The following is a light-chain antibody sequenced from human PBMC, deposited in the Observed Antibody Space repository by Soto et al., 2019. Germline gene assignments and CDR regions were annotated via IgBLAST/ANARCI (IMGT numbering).Light chain of an antibody. CDR3: QQDYRAPCN. CDR1: QSILFSSNNKNY. V-gene: IGKV4-1*01. CDR2: WAS. Sequence: DIVMTQSPESLAVSLGERATINCMSSQSILFSSNNKNYLAWYQQKPGQHPNLLIYWASTRETGVPDRFSGSGSGTGFTLTITPLQPEDVAVYYCQQDYRAPCNFGQGTQLAIK. J-gene: IGKJ1*01.